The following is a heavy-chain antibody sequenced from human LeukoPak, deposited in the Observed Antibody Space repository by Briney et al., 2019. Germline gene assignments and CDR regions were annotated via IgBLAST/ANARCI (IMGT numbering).Heavy chain of an antibody. CDR1: GFTFNNYA. V-gene: IGHV3-23*01. D-gene: IGHD3-22*01. J-gene: IGHJ6*02. CDR2: VSGSGGST. CDR3: AKSRSSLSSGYYFYYDMDV. Sequence: GGSRRLSCAASGFTFNNYAMSWVRQAPGKGLEWLSSVSGSGGSTFYADSVKGRFTISRDNSKNTVFLKMNSLRAEDTAVYYCAKSRSSLSSGYYFYYDMDVWGQGTTVTVSS.